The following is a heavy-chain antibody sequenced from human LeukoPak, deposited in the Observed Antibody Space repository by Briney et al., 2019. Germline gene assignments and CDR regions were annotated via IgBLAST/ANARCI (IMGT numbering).Heavy chain of an antibody. V-gene: IGHV4-59*12. CDR1: GGSISTYY. CDR3: ARTHSSSSRGWFDP. D-gene: IGHD6-6*01. Sequence: SETLSLTCTVSGGSISTYYWSWLRQPPGKGLECIGYIYYSGSTTYNPSLKSRVTISVDTSKNQFSLQLNSVTPEDTAVYYCARTHSSSSRGWFDPWGQGTLVTVSS. CDR2: IYYSGST. J-gene: IGHJ5*02.